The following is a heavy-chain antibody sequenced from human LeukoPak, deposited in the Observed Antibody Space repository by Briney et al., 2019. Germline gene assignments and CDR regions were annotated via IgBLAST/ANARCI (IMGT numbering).Heavy chain of an antibody. J-gene: IGHJ6*03. Sequence: ASVKVSCKASGYTFTGYYMHWVRQAPGQGLEWMGWINPNSGGTNYAQKFQGRVTMTRDTSISTAYMELSRLRSDDTAVYYCARVTAAAGEGYYYYYMDVWGKGTTVTISS. CDR2: INPNSGGT. CDR3: ARVTAAAGEGYYYYYMDV. D-gene: IGHD6-13*01. CDR1: GYTFTGYY. V-gene: IGHV1-2*02.